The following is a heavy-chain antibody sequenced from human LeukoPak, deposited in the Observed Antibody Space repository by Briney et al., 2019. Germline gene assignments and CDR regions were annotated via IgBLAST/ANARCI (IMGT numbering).Heavy chain of an antibody. CDR3: ARTRSSTSYYYMDV. CDR1: GGSISSYY. D-gene: IGHD2-2*01. V-gene: IGHV4-59*12. Sequence: SETLSLTCTVSGGSISSYYWSWIRQHPGKGLEWIGYINYSGSTYYNPSLKSRVTISVDTSKNQFSLKLSSVTAADTAMYYCARTRSSTSYYYMDVWGKGTTVTVSS. J-gene: IGHJ6*03. CDR2: INYSGST.